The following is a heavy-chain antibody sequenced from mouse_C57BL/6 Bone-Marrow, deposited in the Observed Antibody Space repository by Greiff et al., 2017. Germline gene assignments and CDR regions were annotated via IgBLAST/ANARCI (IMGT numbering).Heavy chain of an antibody. Sequence: EVMLVESGGGLVQPKGSLTLSCAASGFSFNTYAMNWVRQAPGKGLEWVARIRSKSNNYATSYADSVKDRFTISRDDSESMLYLQMNNLKTQDTAIYYCVGGGSSYWFAYWGQGTLVTVSA. J-gene: IGHJ3*01. CDR2: IRSKSNNYAT. V-gene: IGHV10-1*01. CDR3: VGGGSSYWFAY. D-gene: IGHD1-1*01. CDR1: GFSFNTYA.